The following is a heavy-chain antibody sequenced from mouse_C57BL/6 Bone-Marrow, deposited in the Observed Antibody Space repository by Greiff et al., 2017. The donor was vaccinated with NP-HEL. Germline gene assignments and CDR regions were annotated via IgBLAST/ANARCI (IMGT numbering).Heavy chain of an antibody. CDR2: IYPRSGNT. CDR3: ARTEGVPWYFDG. J-gene: IGHJ1*03. V-gene: IGHV1-81*01. Sequence: QVQLQQSGAELARPGASVKLSCKASGYTFTSYGISWVKQRTGQGLEWIGEIYPRSGNTYYNEKFKGKATLTADTSSSTAYMELRSLTSEDSAVYYCARTEGVPWYFDGWGTGTTVTVSS. CDR1: GYTFTSYG.